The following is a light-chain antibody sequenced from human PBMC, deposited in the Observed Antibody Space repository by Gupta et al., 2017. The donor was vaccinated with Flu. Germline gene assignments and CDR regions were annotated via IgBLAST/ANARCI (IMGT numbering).Light chain of an antibody. CDR3: QQYGSSPFT. Sequence: EVVLTQSPGTLSLSPGERATLTCRASQSVSSTHLAWYQQRPGQAPRLLIYGASNRATGNPDRFSGSGSGTDFTLTITRLEPEDFAVYYCQQYGSSPFTVGPGTKVDI. CDR1: QSVSSTH. V-gene: IGKV3-20*01. J-gene: IGKJ3*01. CDR2: GAS.